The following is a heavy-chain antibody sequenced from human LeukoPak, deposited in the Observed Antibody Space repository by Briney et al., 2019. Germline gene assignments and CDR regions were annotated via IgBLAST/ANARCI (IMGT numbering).Heavy chain of an antibody. J-gene: IGHJ3*02. CDR1: GYSISSGYY. V-gene: IGHV4-38-2*01. CDR3: ARILGAYCNGGSCPDAFDI. Sequence: SETLSLTCAVSGYSISSGYYWGWIRQHPGKGLEWIGSIYHSGRSSYNPSLKSRVTISVDTSKNQFSLRLSSVTAADTAVYYCARILGAYCNGGSCPDAFDIWDQGTKATVSS. CDR2: IYHSGRS. D-gene: IGHD2-15*01.